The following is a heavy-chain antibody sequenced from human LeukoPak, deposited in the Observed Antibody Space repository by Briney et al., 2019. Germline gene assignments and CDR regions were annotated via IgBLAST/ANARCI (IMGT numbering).Heavy chain of an antibody. D-gene: IGHD3-10*01. CDR2: IYYSGST. CDR1: GGSISSIGYY. J-gene: IGHJ4*02. Sequence: PSETLSLTCAVSGGSISSIGYYWGWSRRPPGTGLEWIGSIYYSGSTYYNPSLKSRVTISVDTSKNQFSLKLSSVTAADTAVYYCARTRYYYNSRSYGAPYYFDYWGQGTLVTVSS. V-gene: IGHV4-39*01. CDR3: ARTRYYYNSRSYGAPYYFDY.